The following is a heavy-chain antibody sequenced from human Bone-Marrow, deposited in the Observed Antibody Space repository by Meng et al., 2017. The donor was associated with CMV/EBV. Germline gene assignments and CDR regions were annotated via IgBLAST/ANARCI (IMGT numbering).Heavy chain of an antibody. V-gene: IGHV3-30*02. CDR3: AKARFRIQLLDV. Sequence: GESLKISCAASGLTFSNYAMHWVRQAPGKGLEWVAFIRYDGSIKYYADSVKGRFTISRDNSKNTLYLQMNSLRAEDTAVYYCAKARFRIQLLDVWGQGTTVTVSS. CDR1: GLTFSNYA. D-gene: IGHD5-18*01. CDR2: IRYDGSIK. J-gene: IGHJ6*02.